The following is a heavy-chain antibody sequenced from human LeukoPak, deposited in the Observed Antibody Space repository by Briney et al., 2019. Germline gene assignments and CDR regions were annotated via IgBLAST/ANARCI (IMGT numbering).Heavy chain of an antibody. J-gene: IGHJ3*02. CDR3: ARSGRVYDAFDI. Sequence: SETLSLTCDVSGGSIDSTNWWNWVRQPPGKGLEWIGEIHHDGRINYNPSLKSRVTLSVDKSKNQFSLRLNSVTAADTAVYYCARSGRVYDAFDIWGQGTMVTVSS. CDR2: IHHDGRI. D-gene: IGHD1-14*01. CDR1: GGSIDSTNW. V-gene: IGHV4/OR15-8*01.